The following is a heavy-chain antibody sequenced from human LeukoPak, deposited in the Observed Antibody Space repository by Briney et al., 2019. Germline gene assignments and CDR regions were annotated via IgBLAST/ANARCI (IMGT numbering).Heavy chain of an antibody. CDR2: ISDHESGSNE. CDR1: GFTFSSYA. V-gene: IGHV3-30-3*01. J-gene: IGHJ4*02. D-gene: IGHD2-21*01. Sequence: GRSLRLSCAASGFTFSSYAFHWVRQAPGKGLEWVALISDHESGSNEYYAASVKGRFTISRDNSRKTLSLQMNTLRIEDTAVYYCARSRGYCGGEAQCDFTYWCQGTLVTVSS. CDR3: ARSRGYCGGEAQCDFTY.